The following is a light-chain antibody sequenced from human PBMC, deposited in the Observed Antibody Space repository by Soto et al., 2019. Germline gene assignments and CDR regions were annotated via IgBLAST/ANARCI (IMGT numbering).Light chain of an antibody. CDR2: DAS. Sequence: EIVLTQSPATLSLSPGERATLSCRASQSVSNYLAWYQQKPGQAPRLLIYDASSRATGIPARFSGSGSGTDFTIPITSRLPEDFTVYYCQQRSNWIYTFGPGTKVDIK. V-gene: IGKV3-11*01. CDR3: QQRSNWIYT. J-gene: IGKJ3*01. CDR1: QSVSNY.